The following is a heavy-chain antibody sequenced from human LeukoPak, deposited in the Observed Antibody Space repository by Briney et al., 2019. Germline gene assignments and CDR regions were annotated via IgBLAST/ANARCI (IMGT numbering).Heavy chain of an antibody. CDR2: IYRSGST. D-gene: IGHD3-10*01. CDR3: ARLMRYYGSGSYYPYYYYYMDV. CDR1: SYSINSGYY. J-gene: IGHJ6*03. V-gene: IGHV4-38-2*02. Sequence: SETLSLTCTVSSYSINSGYYWGWIRQPPGKGLEWIGNIYRSGSTYYNPSLKSRVTISVDTSKNQFSLKLSSVTAADTAVYYCARLMRYYGSGSYYPYYYYYMDVWGKGTTVTISS.